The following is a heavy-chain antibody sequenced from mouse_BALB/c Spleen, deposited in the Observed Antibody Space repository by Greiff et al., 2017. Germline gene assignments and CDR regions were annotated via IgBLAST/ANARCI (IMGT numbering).Heavy chain of an antibody. J-gene: IGHJ1*01. V-gene: IGHV14-3*02. CDR3: ARAYGVWYFDV. CDR1: GFNIKDTY. Sequence: EVQLQQSGAELVKPGASVKLSCTASGFNIKDTYMHWVKQRPEQGLEWIGRIDPANGNTKYDPKFQGKATITADTSSNTAYLQLSSLTSEDTAVYYCARAYGVWYFDVWGAGTTVTVSS. CDR2: IDPANGNT. D-gene: IGHD1-1*01.